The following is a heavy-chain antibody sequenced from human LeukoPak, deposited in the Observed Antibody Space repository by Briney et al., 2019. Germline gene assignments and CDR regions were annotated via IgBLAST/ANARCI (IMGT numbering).Heavy chain of an antibody. J-gene: IGHJ4*02. CDR1: GSTFSNYS. Sequence: GGSLRLSCAASGSTFSNYSMSWVRQAPGKGLEWVSSISSSGSYIYYADSVKGRFTISRDNAKNSLYLQMNSLRAEDTAVYYCAREDTMVRGVFDYWGQGTLVTVSS. CDR2: ISSSGSYI. D-gene: IGHD3-10*01. CDR3: AREDTMVRGVFDY. V-gene: IGHV3-21*01.